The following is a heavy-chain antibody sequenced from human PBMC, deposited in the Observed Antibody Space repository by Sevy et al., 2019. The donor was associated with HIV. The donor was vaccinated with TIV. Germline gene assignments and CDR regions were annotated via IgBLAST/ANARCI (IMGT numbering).Heavy chain of an antibody. CDR2: INAGNGNT. J-gene: IGHJ4*02. Sequence: ASVKVSCKASGYTFTSYAMHWVRQAPGQRLEWMGWINAGNGNTKDSQKFQGRVTITRDTSASTAYMELSSLRSEDTAVYYCARDRGRGYYFDYWCQGTLVTVSS. D-gene: IGHD3-16*01. CDR3: ARDRGRGYYFDY. V-gene: IGHV1-3*01. CDR1: GYTFTSYA.